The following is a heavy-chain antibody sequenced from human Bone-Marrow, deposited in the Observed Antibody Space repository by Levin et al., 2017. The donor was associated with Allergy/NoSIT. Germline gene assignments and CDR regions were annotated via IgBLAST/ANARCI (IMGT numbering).Heavy chain of an antibody. Sequence: PGGSLRLSCSASGFTFSSYALHWVRQAPGKGLEYVSAIRSNGDRTYYADSVKGRFSISRDNSKNTLYLQMSSLRAEDTAVYYCGLRYFDWLGSDYWGQGTLVTVSS. D-gene: IGHD3-9*01. CDR2: IRSNGDRT. CDR1: GFTFSSYA. CDR3: GLRYFDWLGSDY. J-gene: IGHJ4*02. V-gene: IGHV3-64D*06.